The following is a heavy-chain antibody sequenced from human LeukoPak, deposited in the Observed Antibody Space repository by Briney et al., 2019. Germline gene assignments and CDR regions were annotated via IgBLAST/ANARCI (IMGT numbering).Heavy chain of an antibody. CDR3: ARESVLLWFGELPWFDP. CDR2: IYYSGST. V-gene: IGHV4-39*02. CDR1: GGSISSNSYY. D-gene: IGHD3-10*01. J-gene: IGHJ5*02. Sequence: SETLSLTCAVSGGSISSNSYYWGWIRQPPGKGLEWIGSIYYSGSTYYNPSLKSRVTISVDTSKNQFSLKLSSVTAADTAVYYCARESVLLWFGELPWFDPWGQGTLVTVSS.